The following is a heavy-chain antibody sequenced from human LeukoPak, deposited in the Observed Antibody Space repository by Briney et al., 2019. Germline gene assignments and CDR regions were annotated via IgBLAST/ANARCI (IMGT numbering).Heavy chain of an antibody. CDR3: ARESRGSSSSGFDY. V-gene: IGHV3-21*01. CDR1: GFTFSSYS. Sequence: GRSLRLSCAASGFTFSSYSMNWVRQAPGKGLEWVSSISSSSSYIYYADSVKGRFTISRDNAKNSLYLQMNSLRAEDTAVYYCARESRGSSSSGFDYWGQGTLVTVSS. CDR2: ISSSSSYI. D-gene: IGHD2-2*01. J-gene: IGHJ4*02.